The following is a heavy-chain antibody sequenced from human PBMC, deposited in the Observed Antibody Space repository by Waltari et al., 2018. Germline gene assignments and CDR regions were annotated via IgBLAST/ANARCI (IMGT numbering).Heavy chain of an antibody. CDR1: W. CDR2: SHRSERT. D-gene: IGHD1-26*01. CDR3: ARDRGIGLFLDS. V-gene: IGHV4-4*02. Sequence: WWRWGRRSQWRGRGLIGQSHRSERTNASPSFESRITISADTSNNHFSLRLTSTTAADTAMYYCARDRGIGLFLDSWGQGTLVTGSP. J-gene: IGHJ1*01.